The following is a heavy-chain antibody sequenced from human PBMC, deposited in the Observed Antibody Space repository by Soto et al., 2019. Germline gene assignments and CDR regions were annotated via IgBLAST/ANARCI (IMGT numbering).Heavy chain of an antibody. CDR3: ATVYGGNYLWYFDY. CDR1: GFTFDDYA. J-gene: IGHJ4*02. V-gene: IGHV3-9*01. CDR2: SSWNSGSI. D-gene: IGHD4-17*01. Sequence: EVQLVESGGGLVQPGRSLRLSCAASGFTFDDYAMHWVRQAPGKGLEWVSGSSWNSGSIGYADSVKGRFTISRDNAKNSLYLQMHRLRAEDTALYYCATVYGGNYLWYFDYWGQGTLVTVSS.